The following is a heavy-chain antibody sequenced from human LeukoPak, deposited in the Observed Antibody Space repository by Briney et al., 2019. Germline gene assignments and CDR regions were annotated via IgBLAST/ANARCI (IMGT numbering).Heavy chain of an antibody. J-gene: IGHJ4*02. Sequence: GGSLRLSCAASGFTFSSYSMNWVRQAPGKGLEWVSSISSSSSYIYYADSVKGRFTISRDNAKNSLYLQMNSLRAEDTAVYYCARDGRGYYYDSSGYYFDYWGQGTLVTVSS. CDR3: ARDGRGYYYDSSGYYFDY. CDR2: ISSSSSYI. D-gene: IGHD3-22*01. CDR1: GFTFSSYS. V-gene: IGHV3-21*01.